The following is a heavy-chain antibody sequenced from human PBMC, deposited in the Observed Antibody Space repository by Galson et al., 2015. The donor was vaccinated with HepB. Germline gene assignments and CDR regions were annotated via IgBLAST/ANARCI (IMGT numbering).Heavy chain of an antibody. CDR2: ISSNGGTT. D-gene: IGHD6-19*01. CDR3: TRAVDSSSWYDC. J-gene: IGHJ5*01. CDR1: GFTFSSYA. V-gene: IGHV3-64*01. Sequence: SLRLSCAASGFTFSSYAMHWVRQAPGKGLEFVSAISSNGGTTYYANSVKGRFTISRDNSKNTLYLQMSSLRAEDMAVYYCTRAVDSSSWYDCWGQGTLVTVSS.